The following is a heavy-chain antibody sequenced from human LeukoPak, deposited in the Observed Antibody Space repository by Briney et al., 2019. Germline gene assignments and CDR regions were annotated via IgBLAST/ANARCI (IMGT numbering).Heavy chain of an antibody. CDR3: AIQQPGISVPGTIYAFDI. J-gene: IGHJ3*02. V-gene: IGHV4-34*01. D-gene: IGHD6-19*01. CDR1: GGSFSGYY. CDR2: INHSGTT. Sequence: PETPSLTCAVSGGSFSGYYWSWIRQSPGKGLEWIGEINHSGTTNYNPSLKSRVTISVDTSKNQFSLKLSSVTAADTAVYYCAIQQPGISVPGTIYAFDIWGQGTMVTVSS.